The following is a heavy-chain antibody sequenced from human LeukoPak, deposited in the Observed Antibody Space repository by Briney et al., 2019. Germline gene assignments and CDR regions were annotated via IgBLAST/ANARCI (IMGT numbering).Heavy chain of an antibody. CDR3: ARVLDYYDSSGYYRPKYNWFDP. V-gene: IGHV1-69*04. Sequence: ASVEVSCKASGGTFSSYAISWVRQAPGQGLEWMGRIIPILGIANYAQKFQGRVTITADKSTSTAYMELSSLRSEDTAVYYCARVLDYYDSSGYYRPKYNWFDPWGQGTLVTVSS. D-gene: IGHD3-22*01. CDR2: IIPILGIA. J-gene: IGHJ5*02. CDR1: GGTFSSYA.